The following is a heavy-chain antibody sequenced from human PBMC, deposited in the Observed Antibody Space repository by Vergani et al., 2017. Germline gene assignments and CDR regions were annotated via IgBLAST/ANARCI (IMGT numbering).Heavy chain of an antibody. CDR1: GGTFSSYA. CDR2: LVPMFGTS. CDR3: ARLPSWDRLTGYFDY. Sequence: QVQLVQSGAKVKRPGSSVKVSCKTSGGTFSSYAISWVRQAPGQVLEWMGGLVPMFGTSDYAQKFQGRVTITPDESTSTVYMELSSLRSDDTAVYYCARLPSWDRLTGYFDYWGQGTLVTVSS. J-gene: IGHJ4*02. V-gene: IGHV1-69*01. D-gene: IGHD7-27*01.